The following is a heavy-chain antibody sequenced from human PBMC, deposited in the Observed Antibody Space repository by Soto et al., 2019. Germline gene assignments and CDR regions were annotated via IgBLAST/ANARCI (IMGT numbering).Heavy chain of an antibody. Sequence: ASVKVSCKASGYTFTSYGISWVRQAPGQGLEWMGWISAYNGNTNYAQKLQGRVTMATDTSTSTAYMELRSLRSDDTAVYYCARDSSSVLRFLEWPMDVWGKGTTVTVSS. J-gene: IGHJ6*03. CDR3: ARDSSSVLRFLEWPMDV. CDR1: GYTFTSYG. D-gene: IGHD3-3*01. V-gene: IGHV1-18*01. CDR2: ISAYNGNT.